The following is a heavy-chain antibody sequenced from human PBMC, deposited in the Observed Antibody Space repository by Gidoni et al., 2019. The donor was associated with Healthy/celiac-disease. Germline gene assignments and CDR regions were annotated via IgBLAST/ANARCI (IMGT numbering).Heavy chain of an antibody. D-gene: IGHD4-4*01. J-gene: IGHJ6*02. CDR1: GFTFSSYA. CDR2: ISYDGSNK. CDR3: ARRHDYSNYGLNYYYYYGMDV. V-gene: IGHV3-30*01. Sequence: QVQLVESGGGVVQPGRSLRLSCADSGFTFSSYAMHWVRQAPGKGLACVAVISYDGSNKYYADSVKGRFTISRDNSKNTLYLQMNSLRAEDTAVYYCARRHDYSNYGLNYYYYYGMDVWGQGTTVTVSS.